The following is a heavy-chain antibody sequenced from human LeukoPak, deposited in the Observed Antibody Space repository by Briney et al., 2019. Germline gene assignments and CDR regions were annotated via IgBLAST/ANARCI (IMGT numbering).Heavy chain of an antibody. Sequence: GGSLRLSCAASGFTFSSHAMSWVGQAPGKGLDWVSLISNGGGNTYYADSVKGRFTISRDNSRNTLYLQMNYLRAEDTAIYYCAKQMGVFGGIDYWGQGTLVTVSS. CDR2: ISNGGGNT. CDR3: AKQMGVFGGIDY. CDR1: GFTFSSHA. J-gene: IGHJ4*01. V-gene: IGHV3-23*01. D-gene: IGHD2-15*01.